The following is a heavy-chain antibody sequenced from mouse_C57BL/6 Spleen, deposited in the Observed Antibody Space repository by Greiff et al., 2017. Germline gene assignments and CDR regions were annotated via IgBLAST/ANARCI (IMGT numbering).Heavy chain of an antibody. CDR2: ISSGGSYT. D-gene: IGHD2-3*01. CDR1: GFTFSSYG. V-gene: IGHV5-6*01. CDR3: ARHPSYDGYWYFDV. Sequence: EVQRVESGGDLVKPGGSLKLSCAASGFTFSSYGMSWVRQTPDKRLEWVATISSGGSYTYYPDSVKGRFTISRDNAKNTLYLQMSSLKSEDTAMYYCARHPSYDGYWYFDVWGTGTTVTVSS. J-gene: IGHJ1*03.